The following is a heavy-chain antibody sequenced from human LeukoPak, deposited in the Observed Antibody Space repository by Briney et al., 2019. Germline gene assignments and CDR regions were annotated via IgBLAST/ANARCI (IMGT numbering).Heavy chain of an antibody. J-gene: IGHJ4*02. CDR3: ARDASAADLLGY. V-gene: IGHV4-38-2*02. D-gene: IGHD6-13*01. CDR1: GYSISSGYY. Sequence: SETLSLTCTVSGYSISSGYYWGWIRQPPGKGLEWIGSIYHSGSTYYNPSLKSRVTISVDTSKNQFSLKLSSVTAADTAVYYCARDASAADLLGYWGQGTLVTVSS. CDR2: IYHSGST.